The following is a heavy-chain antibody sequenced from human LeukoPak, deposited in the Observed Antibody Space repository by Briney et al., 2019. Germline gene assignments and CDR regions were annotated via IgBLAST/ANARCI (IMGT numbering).Heavy chain of an antibody. CDR3: ARDGRRIAVADY. J-gene: IGHJ4*02. D-gene: IGHD6-19*01. CDR2: INAGNGNT. Sequence: GASVKVSCKASGYTFTSYAMHWVRQAPGQRLEWMGWINAGNGNTKYSQKFQGRVTITRDTSASTAYMELSSLRSEDTAVYYCARDGRRIAVADYWGQGTLVTVSS. CDR1: GYTFTSYA. V-gene: IGHV1-3*01.